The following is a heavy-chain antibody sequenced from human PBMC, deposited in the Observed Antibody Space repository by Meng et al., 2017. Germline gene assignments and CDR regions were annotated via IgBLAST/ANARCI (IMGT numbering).Heavy chain of an antibody. CDR1: GYTFTAYY. D-gene: IGHD6-13*01. CDR2: IDPNSGVT. Sequence: QVQLVQSGAEVKKPGASVKVSCTPSGYTFTAYYIHWVRQAPGQGLDWMGRIDPNSGVTEYAQKFQGRVTVTGDTSISTAYMELSRLRSDDTAIYYCVRDEDISAAGKLFGDYWGQGTLVTSPQ. CDR3: VRDEDISAAGKLFGDY. J-gene: IGHJ4*02. V-gene: IGHV1-2*06.